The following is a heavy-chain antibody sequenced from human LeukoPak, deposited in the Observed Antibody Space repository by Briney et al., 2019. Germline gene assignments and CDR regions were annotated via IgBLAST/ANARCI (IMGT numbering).Heavy chain of an antibody. V-gene: IGHV3-66*01. Sequence: GGSLRLSCAASGFTVSSNYMSWVRQAPGKGLEWVSVIYSGGSPYYADSVKGRFTISRDNSKNTLYLQMNSLRAEDTAVYYCARTYSGSYPYYYYGMDVWGQGTTVTVSS. D-gene: IGHD1-26*01. J-gene: IGHJ6*02. CDR1: GFTVSSNY. CDR2: IYSGGSP. CDR3: ARTYSGSYPYYYYGMDV.